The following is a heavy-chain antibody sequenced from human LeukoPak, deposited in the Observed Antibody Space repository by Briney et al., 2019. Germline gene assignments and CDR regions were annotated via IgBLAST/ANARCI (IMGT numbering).Heavy chain of an antibody. CDR1: GFTFSSYW. CDR3: ARGPTPSYYYGSGSYYSLDY. V-gene: IGHV3-7*01. CDR2: IKQDGSEK. J-gene: IGHJ4*02. D-gene: IGHD3-10*01. Sequence: GGSLRLSCAASGFTFSSYWMSWVRQTPGKGLEWVANIKQDGSEKYYVGSVKGRFTLSRDNAKNSLYLQMNSLRAEDTAVYYCARGPTPSYYYGSGSYYSLDYWGQGTLVTVSS.